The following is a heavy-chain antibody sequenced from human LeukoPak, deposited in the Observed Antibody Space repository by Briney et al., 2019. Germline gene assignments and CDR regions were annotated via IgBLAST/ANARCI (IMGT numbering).Heavy chain of an antibody. Sequence: AGGSLRLSCAASRFTFSRYGMHWVRQAPGKGLEWVASIGFDGSNKYHVDSVKGRFTISRDSAKDTLYLQMNSLRAEDTAVYFCARECYGSGWYVGYFDYWGQGTLVTVSS. CDR2: IGFDGSNK. CDR1: RFTFSRYG. J-gene: IGHJ4*02. D-gene: IGHD6-19*01. V-gene: IGHV3-33*01. CDR3: ARECYGSGWYVGYFDY.